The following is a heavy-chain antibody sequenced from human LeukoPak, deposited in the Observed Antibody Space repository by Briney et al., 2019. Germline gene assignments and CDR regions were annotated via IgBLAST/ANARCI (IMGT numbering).Heavy chain of an antibody. Sequence: PGGSLRLSCVASGFTFSNYAMTWVRQAPGKGLEWVSDISGSGGITYYADSVRGRLTISRDNSLNTLYLQMNSLRAEDTAVYYCVKAVAGYWYFDLWGRGTLLTVSS. CDR1: GFTFSNYA. V-gene: IGHV3-23*01. J-gene: IGHJ2*01. CDR3: VKAVAGYWYFDL. D-gene: IGHD6-19*01. CDR2: ISGSGGIT.